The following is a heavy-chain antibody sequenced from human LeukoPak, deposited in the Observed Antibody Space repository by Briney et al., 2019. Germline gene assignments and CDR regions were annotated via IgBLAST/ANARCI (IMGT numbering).Heavy chain of an antibody. CDR3: ASGTIVGARGADN. V-gene: IGHV3-21*01. J-gene: IGHJ4*02. D-gene: IGHD1-26*01. Sequence: KPGGSLRLSCAASGFTFSSYAMHWVRQAPGKALEWVSSISGSSYHIYYADSVKGRFTISRDNANNLLYLQMNSLRAEDTAVYYCASGTIVGARGADNWGQRTLVTVSS. CDR1: GFTFSSYA. CDR2: ISGSSYHI.